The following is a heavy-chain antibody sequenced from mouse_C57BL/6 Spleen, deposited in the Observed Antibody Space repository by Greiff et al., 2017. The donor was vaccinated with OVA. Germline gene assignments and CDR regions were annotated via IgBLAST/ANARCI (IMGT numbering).Heavy chain of an antibody. CDR2: ITYDGST. Sequence: EVKLQESGPGLVKPSQSLSLTCSVTGYSITSGYYWNWIRQFPGNKLEWMGYITYDGSTNYNPSLKNRISITRDTSKYQYFLKLNSVTTEDTATDYCARAYGNYAMDYWGQGTSVTVSA. CDR1: GYSITSGYY. CDR3: ARAYGNYAMDY. D-gene: IGHD2-1*01. J-gene: IGHJ4*01. V-gene: IGHV3-6*01.